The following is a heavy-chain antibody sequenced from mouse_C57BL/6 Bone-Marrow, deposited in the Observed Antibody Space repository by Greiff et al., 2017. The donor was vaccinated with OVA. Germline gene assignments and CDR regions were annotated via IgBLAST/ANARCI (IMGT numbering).Heavy chain of an antibody. CDR2: IDPATGGT. CDR1: GYTFTDYD. Sequence: QVQLQQSGAELVRPGASVTLSCKASGYTFTDYDLPWVKQTPVHGLDWIGAIDPATGGTAYYPPFKGKAKLTADKTSSTAYRELRSLTSEDSAVYNGTRSYSNYGDVDDWGQGTTRTVAS. J-gene: IGHJ2*01. CDR3: TRSYSNYGDVDD. V-gene: IGHV1-15*01. D-gene: IGHD2-5*01.